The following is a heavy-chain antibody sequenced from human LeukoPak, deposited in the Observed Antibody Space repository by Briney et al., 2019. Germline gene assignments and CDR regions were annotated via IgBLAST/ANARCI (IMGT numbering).Heavy chain of an antibody. CDR2: INPSGGST. D-gene: IGHD5-24*01. J-gene: IGHJ3*02. CDR3: ARLSVLDGAFDI. V-gene: IGHV1-46*01. Sequence: ASVRVSCKASGYTFTSYYMHWVRQAPGQGLEWMGIINPSGGSTSYAQKFQGRVTMTRDTSTSTVYMELSSLRSEDTAVYYCARLSVLDGAFDIWGQGTMVTVSS. CDR1: GYTFTSYY.